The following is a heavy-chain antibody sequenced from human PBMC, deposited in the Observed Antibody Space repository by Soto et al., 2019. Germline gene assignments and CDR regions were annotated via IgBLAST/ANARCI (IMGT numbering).Heavy chain of an antibody. CDR2: ISGSGGST. D-gene: IGHD3-10*01. CDR3: AKHPTLMVRGVLPDY. V-gene: IGHV3-23*01. Sequence: GGSLRLSCAASGFTFSSYAMGWVRQAPGKGLEWVSAISGSGGSTYYADSVKGRFTISRDNSKNTLYLQMDSLRAEDTAVYYCAKHPTLMVRGVLPDYWGQGTLVTVSS. J-gene: IGHJ4*02. CDR1: GFTFSSYA.